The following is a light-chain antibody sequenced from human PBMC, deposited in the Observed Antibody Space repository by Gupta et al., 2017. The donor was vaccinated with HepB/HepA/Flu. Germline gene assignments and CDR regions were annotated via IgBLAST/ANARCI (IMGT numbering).Light chain of an antibody. CDR3: QQRSNWPPLT. J-gene: IGKJ4*01. Sequence: VLTQSPATLSLSPGERATLSCRASQSVSSYLAWYQQKPGQAPRLLIYDASNRATGIPARFSGSGSGTDFTLTISSLEPEDFAVYYCQQRSNWPPLTFGGGTKVEIK. CDR1: QSVSSY. CDR2: DAS. V-gene: IGKV3-11*01.